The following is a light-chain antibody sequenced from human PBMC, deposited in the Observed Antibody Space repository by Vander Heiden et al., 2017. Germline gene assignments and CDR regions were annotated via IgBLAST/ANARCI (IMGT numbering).Light chain of an antibody. CDR2: WAS. J-gene: IGKJ1*01. Sequence: DIVMTQSPGSLAVSLGERSTINCKSGQSVLYSHNNKNYLAWYQQKPGQPPKLLIYWASTRESGVPDRFSGSGSGTDFTLTISSLQAEDVTVYYCQQDDSTPQTFGQGTKVQIK. V-gene: IGKV4-1*01. CDR3: QQDDSTPQT. CDR1: QSVLYSHNNKNY.